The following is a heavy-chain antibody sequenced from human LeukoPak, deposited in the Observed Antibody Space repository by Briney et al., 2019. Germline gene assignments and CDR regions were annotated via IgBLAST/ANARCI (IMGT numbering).Heavy chain of an antibody. J-gene: IGHJ4*02. CDR3: AREYGSGSSFDY. Sequence: PSETLSLTCTVSGGSISSGDCYWSWIRQPPGKGLEWIGYIYYSGSTYYNPSLKSRVTISVDTSKNQFSLKLSSVTAADTAVYYCAREYGSGSSFDYWGQGTLVTVSS. CDR1: GGSISSGDCY. D-gene: IGHD3-10*01. V-gene: IGHV4-30-4*01. CDR2: IYYSGST.